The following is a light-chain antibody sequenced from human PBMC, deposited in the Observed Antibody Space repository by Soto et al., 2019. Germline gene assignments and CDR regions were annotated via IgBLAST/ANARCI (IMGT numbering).Light chain of an antibody. J-gene: IGKJ1*01. Sequence: EIVLTQSPGTLSLSPGEGATLSCRASQRVNSDYLAWYQQKPGQAPRLVIHGASTRATGIPDRFTGSGSGTDFTLTISRLEPEDFAVYYCHQYGSSPRTFGQGTKVEIK. CDR2: GAS. CDR3: HQYGSSPRT. CDR1: QRVNSDY. V-gene: IGKV3-20*01.